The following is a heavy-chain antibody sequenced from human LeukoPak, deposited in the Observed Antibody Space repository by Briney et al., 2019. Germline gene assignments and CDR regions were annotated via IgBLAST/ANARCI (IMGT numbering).Heavy chain of an antibody. CDR3: ARGRGFDY. Sequence: GRSLRLSCAASGFTFSSYAMHWVRQAPGEGLEWVAVISYDGSNKYYADSVKGRFAISRDNSKNTLYLQMNSLRAEDTAVYYCARGRGFDYWGQGTLVTVSS. CDR2: ISYDGSNK. CDR1: GFTFSSYA. J-gene: IGHJ4*02. V-gene: IGHV3-30*09.